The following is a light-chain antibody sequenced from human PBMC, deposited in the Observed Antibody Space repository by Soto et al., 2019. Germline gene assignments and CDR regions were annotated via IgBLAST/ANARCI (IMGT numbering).Light chain of an antibody. V-gene: IGLV7-43*01. Sequence: QTVVTQEPSLTVSPGGTVTLTCASSTGPVTSDYYPNWFQQKPGQAPRALIYSTTQKHSWTPARFSVSLLGGKAALTLSGVQPEDEADYYFLLYYGAAVVFGGGTKLTVL. CDR2: STT. CDR1: TGPVTSDYY. CDR3: LLYYGAAVV. J-gene: IGLJ2*01.